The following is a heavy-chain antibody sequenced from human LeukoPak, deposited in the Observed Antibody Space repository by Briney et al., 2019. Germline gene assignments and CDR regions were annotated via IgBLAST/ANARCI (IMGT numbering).Heavy chain of an antibody. CDR1: GGSISSGDYY. Sequence: PSETLSLTCTVSGGSISSGDYYWSWIRQPPGKGLEWIGYIYYSGSTYYNPSPKSRVTISVDTSKNQFSLKLSSVTAADTAVYYCAREPSYDFWSGTHNWFDPWGKGTLVTVSS. CDR3: AREPSYDFWSGTHNWFDP. CDR2: IYYSGST. J-gene: IGHJ5*02. D-gene: IGHD3-3*01. V-gene: IGHV4-30-4*08.